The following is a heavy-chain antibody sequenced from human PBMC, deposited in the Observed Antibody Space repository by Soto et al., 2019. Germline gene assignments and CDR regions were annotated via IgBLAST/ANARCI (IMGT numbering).Heavy chain of an antibody. V-gene: IGHV1-69*13. D-gene: IGHD1-26*01. J-gene: IGHJ4*02. CDR1: GRTFSSYA. CDR2: IIPIFGTA. CDR3: ASHREGYSLFFDY. Sequence: AAVKVSCKASGRTFSSYAISWVRQAPGQGLEWMGGIIPIFGTANYAQKFQGRVTITADESTSTAYMELSSLRSEDTAVYYCASHREGYSLFFDYWGQGTLVTVSS.